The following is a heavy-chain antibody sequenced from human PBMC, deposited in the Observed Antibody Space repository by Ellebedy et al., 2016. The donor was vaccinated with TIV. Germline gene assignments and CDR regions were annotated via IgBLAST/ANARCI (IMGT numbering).Heavy chain of an antibody. CDR1: EFTFSSDG. V-gene: IGHV3-30*03. D-gene: IGHD3-3*01. J-gene: IGHJ6*02. CDR3: ARDGIRSSDV. Sequence: GESLKISCAASEFTFSSDGTSWVRLAPGKGLEEVEVISYDGSNKYYADSVKGRFTISRDNSKNTLYLQMHSLRAEATAVYYCARDGIRSSDVWGQGTTVTVSS. CDR2: ISYDGSNK.